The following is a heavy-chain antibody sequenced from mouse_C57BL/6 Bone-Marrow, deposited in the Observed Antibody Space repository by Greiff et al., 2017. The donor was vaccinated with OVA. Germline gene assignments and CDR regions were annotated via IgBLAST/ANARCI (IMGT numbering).Heavy chain of an antibody. CDR3: ARGIYYDYDVGYYAMDY. V-gene: IGHV1-82*01. D-gene: IGHD2-4*01. CDR2: IYPGDGDT. J-gene: IGHJ4*01. Sequence: VQVVESGPELVKPGASVKISCKASGYAFSSSWMNWVKQRPGKGLEWIGRIYPGDGDTNYNGKFKGKATLTADKSSSTAYMQLSSLTSEDSAVYFCARGIYYDYDVGYYAMDYWGQGTSVTVSS. CDR1: GYAFSSSW.